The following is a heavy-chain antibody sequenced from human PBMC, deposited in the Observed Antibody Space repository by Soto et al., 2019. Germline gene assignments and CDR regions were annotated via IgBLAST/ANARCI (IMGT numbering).Heavy chain of an antibody. CDR1: GYTFTSYG. J-gene: IGHJ4*02. V-gene: IGHV1-18*01. Sequence: QVQLVQSGAEVKKPGASVKVSCKASGYTFTSYGISWVRQAPGQGLEWMGWISAYNGNTNYAQKLQGRVTMTTDTSTSTAYMELRSLRSDDTAVYYCARDSRSYYGSGSFRTRHDDYWGQGTLVTVSS. D-gene: IGHD3-10*01. CDR3: ARDSRSYYGSGSFRTRHDDY. CDR2: ISAYNGNT.